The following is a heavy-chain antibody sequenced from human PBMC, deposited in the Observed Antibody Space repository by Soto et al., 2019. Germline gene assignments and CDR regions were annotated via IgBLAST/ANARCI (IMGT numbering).Heavy chain of an antibody. D-gene: IGHD3-22*01. CDR3: ARGAVVNFDS. CDR1: GSSISSRNW. J-gene: IGHJ4*02. V-gene: IGHV4-28*03. Sequence: SETLSLTCAVSGSSISSRNWWGWIRRPPGKGLEWIGHIYDSGSTYYNPSLKSRVTISVDRSKNQFSLKLTSVTAADTAVYYCARGAVVNFDSWGQGTLVTVS. CDR2: IYDSGST.